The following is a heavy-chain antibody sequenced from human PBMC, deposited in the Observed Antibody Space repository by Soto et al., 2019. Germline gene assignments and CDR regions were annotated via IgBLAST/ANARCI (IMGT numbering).Heavy chain of an antibody. CDR3: AKSGPTNYFDF. V-gene: IGHV3-23*01. D-gene: IGHD1-26*01. CDR1: RDTFNFFA. CDR2: ITGGSGFT. J-gene: IGHJ4*02. Sequence: GVPQRLPCAPCRDTFNFFAVNWVREAPGKGLEWVSGITGGSGFTFYADSVKGRFTISRDDSENTLFLQMSSLRAEDTAKYYCAKSGPTNYFDFWGQGTLVTVSS.